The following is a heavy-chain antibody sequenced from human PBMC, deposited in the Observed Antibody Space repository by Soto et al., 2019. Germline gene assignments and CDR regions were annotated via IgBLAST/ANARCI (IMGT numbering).Heavy chain of an antibody. CDR3: ARATPAGSADF. J-gene: IGHJ4*02. V-gene: IGHV4-31*03. Sequence: QVQLQESGPGLVKPSQTLSLTCTVSGGSNIRDGYYWSWIRQHPGKGLEWIAYISYSWSSYSNPSFKSRVTISADTSKNQFSLRLTSVTAADTAVYFCARATPAGSADFWGQGTLVTVSS. D-gene: IGHD2-2*01. CDR1: GGSNIRDGYY. CDR2: ISYSWSS.